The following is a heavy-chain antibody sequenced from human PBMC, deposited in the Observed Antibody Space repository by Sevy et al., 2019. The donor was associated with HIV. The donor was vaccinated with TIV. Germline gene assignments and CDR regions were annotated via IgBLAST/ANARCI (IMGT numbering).Heavy chain of an antibody. V-gene: IGHV4-59*01. J-gene: IGHJ4*02. CDR2: IYYSGFT. CDR1: ADSISNYY. CDR3: ARGIVAYYFDY. Sequence: SETLSLTCTVSADSISNYYSSWIRQPPGKGLEWIGYIYYSGFTNYNPSLKSRVTISVDTSKNQFSLKLSSVTAAGTAVYYCARGIVAYYFDYWGQGTLVTVSS. D-gene: IGHD5-12*01.